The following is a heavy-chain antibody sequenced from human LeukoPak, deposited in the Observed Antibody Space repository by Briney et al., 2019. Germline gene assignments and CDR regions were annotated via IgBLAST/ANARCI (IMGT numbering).Heavy chain of an antibody. V-gene: IGHV4-39*07. CDR1: GDSISSSGYY. Sequence: PSETLSLTCTVSGDSISSSGYYWGWIRQPPGKGLEWIGNIYYSGSTYYNPSLKNRVTISLDTSKNQFSLKLSSVTAADTAVYYCARRSGGSSRVDYWGQGTLVTVSS. D-gene: IGHD2-15*01. J-gene: IGHJ4*02. CDR2: IYYSGST. CDR3: ARRSGGSSRVDY.